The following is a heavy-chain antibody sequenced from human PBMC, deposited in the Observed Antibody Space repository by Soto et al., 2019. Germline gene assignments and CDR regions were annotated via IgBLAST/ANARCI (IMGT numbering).Heavy chain of an antibody. D-gene: IGHD5-12*01. Sequence: SETLSLTCTVSGGSISSSRGHWGWIRQPPGKGLEWIASIKYSGTTFYNPSLKSRVTLSVDTSKNQFSLKLSSVTAADTAVYYCARQWGYNFDYWGQGTLVTVSS. J-gene: IGHJ4*02. CDR2: IKYSGTT. CDR1: GGSISSSRGH. V-gene: IGHV4-39*01. CDR3: ARQWGYNFDY.